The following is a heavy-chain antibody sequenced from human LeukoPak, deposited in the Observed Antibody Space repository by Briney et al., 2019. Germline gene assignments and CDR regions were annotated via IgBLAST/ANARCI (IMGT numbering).Heavy chain of an antibody. V-gene: IGHV4-38-2*02. Sequence: SETLSLTCTVSGYSISSGYYWGWIRQPPGKGLEWIGSIYHSGSTYYNPSLKSRVTISVDTSKNQFSLKLSSVTAADTAVYYCARVVGATNPFDYWGQGTLVTVSP. CDR3: ARVVGATNPFDY. J-gene: IGHJ4*02. CDR1: GYSISSGYY. CDR2: IYHSGST. D-gene: IGHD1-26*01.